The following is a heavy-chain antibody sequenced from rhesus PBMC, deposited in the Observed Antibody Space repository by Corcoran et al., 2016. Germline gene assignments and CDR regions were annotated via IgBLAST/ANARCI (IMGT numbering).Heavy chain of an antibody. D-gene: IGHD1-14*01. J-gene: IGHJ4*01. CDR1: GGSISDDYY. CDR3: ARALAGTTDY. CDR2: IGGSSGST. Sequence: QVQLQESGPGLVKPSETLSLTCAVSGGSISDDYYWSWIRQPPGKGLEWIGYIGGSSGSTNYNPSRKSRVTISKDTSKNQFSLKLSSVTAADTAVYYCARALAGTTDYWGQGVLVTVSS. V-gene: IGHV4-106*01.